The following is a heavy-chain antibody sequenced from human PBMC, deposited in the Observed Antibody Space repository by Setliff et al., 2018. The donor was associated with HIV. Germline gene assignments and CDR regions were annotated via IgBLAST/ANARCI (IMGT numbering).Heavy chain of an antibody. CDR3: ARSPVGTPEYYFDY. V-gene: IGHV1-18*01. Sequence: ASVKVSCKASGYSFTSYGISWVRQAPGQGLEWMGSITTYNGNPNYAQRFQGRVTMTTDTSTSTAYMELRSLISDDTAVYYCARSPVGTPEYYFDYWGQGTLVTVSS. D-gene: IGHD1-26*01. CDR2: ITTYNGNP. J-gene: IGHJ4*02. CDR1: GYSFTSYG.